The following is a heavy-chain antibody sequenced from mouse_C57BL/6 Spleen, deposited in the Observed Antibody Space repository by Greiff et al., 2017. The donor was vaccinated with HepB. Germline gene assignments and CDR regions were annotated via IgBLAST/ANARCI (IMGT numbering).Heavy chain of an antibody. V-gene: IGHV1-5*01. CDR3: TRGRYGYDGWFAY. CDR1: GYTFTSYW. J-gene: IGHJ3*01. CDR2: IYPGNSDT. Sequence: EVQLQQSGTVLARPGASVKMSCKTSGYTFTSYWMRWVKQRPGQGLEWMGAIYPGNSDTSYNQKFKGKAKLTAVTSASTAYMELSSLTNEDSAVYYCTRGRYGYDGWFAYWGQGTLVTVSA. D-gene: IGHD2-2*01.